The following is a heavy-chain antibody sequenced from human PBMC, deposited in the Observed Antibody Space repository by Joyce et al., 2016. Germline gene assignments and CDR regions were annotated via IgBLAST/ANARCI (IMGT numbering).Heavy chain of an antibody. CDR3: ARPNTGWLQSNIDS. CDR1: RFILSAYA. CDR2: KSDDGTKK. D-gene: IGHD5-24*01. V-gene: IGHV3-30*04. J-gene: IGHJ5*01. Sequence: QVQLVESGGDVVQPGRSLRLSCAASRFILSAYAMHWVRQAPGKGLGWVAVKSDDGTKKYYGDSVKGRFTISRDNSKNTVYLQMNSLRPEDTAMYFCARPNTGWLQSNIDSWGQGVLVTVSS.